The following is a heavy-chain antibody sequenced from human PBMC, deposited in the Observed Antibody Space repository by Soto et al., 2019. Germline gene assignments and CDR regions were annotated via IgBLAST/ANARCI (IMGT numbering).Heavy chain of an antibody. CDR2: IWSDGTKK. V-gene: IGHV3-33*01. CDR3: ARDWWEEPAGKESVSQFDY. CDR1: GFAFSNYG. J-gene: IGHJ4*02. Sequence: QVHLVESGGGVVQPGRSLTLSCTASGFAFSNYGIHWVRQAPGRGLGWVAVIWSDGTKKFYAGSVRGRFTISRDNSKNTIYLQMKSLRAEDTAVYYCARDWWEEPAGKESVSQFDYWGQGTLVTVSS. D-gene: IGHD6-13*01.